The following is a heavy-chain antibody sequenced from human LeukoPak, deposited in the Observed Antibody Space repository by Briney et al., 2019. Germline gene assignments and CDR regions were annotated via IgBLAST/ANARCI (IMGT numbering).Heavy chain of an antibody. CDR1: GGSISSYY. CDR3: ARAPSLRFFDY. D-gene: IGHD3-3*01. Sequence: PSETLSLTCTVSGGSISSYYWSWIRQPPGKGLEWIGYIYYSGSTNYNPSLKSRVTISVDTSKNQFSLKLSSVTAADTAMYHCARAPSLRFFDYWGQGTLVTVSS. CDR2: IYYSGST. J-gene: IGHJ4*02. V-gene: IGHV4-59*01.